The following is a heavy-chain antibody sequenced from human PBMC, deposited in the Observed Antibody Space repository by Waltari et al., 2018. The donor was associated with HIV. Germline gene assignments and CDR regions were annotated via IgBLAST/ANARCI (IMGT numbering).Heavy chain of an antibody. CDR2: IYTSGNT. Sequence: QVQLQESGPGLVKPSQTLSLTCTVSGGSISSGSYYWSWIRQPAGKGLEWIGRIYTSGNTNYNPSLKGRVTISVNTSKNQFSLKLSSVTAADTAVYYCARGLGDPSYYDFWSGYYLRSSGMDVWGQGTTVTVSS. CDR1: GGSISSGSYY. CDR3: ARGLGDPSYYDFWSGYYLRSSGMDV. J-gene: IGHJ6*02. D-gene: IGHD3-3*01. V-gene: IGHV4-61*02.